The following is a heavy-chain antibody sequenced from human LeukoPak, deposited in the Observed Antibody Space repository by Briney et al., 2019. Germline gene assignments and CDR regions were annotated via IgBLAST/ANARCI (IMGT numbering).Heavy chain of an antibody. J-gene: IGHJ4*02. CDR1: GLTFSSVC. CDR2: IKQDGSEK. V-gene: IGHV3-7*01. CDR3: ARGGAVGATKVLDY. D-gene: IGHD1-26*01. Sequence: SGGTLRLSCAATGLTFSSVCMSWVRQAPGKGLEWVANIKQDGSEKYYVDSVKGRFTISRDNAKNSLYLQMNSLRAEDTAVYYCARGGAVGATKVLDYWGQGTLVTVSS.